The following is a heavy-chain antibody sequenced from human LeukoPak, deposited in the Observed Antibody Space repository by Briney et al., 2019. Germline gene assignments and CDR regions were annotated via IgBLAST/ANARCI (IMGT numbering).Heavy chain of an antibody. CDR2: IIPIFGTA. D-gene: IGHD1-26*01. J-gene: IGHJ4*02. Sequence: SVKVSCKASGGTFSSYAISWVRQAPGQGLEWMGGIIPIFGTANYAQKFQGRVTITTDESTSTAYMELSSLRSEDTAVYYCARTSGSYYRDTSYYFDYWGQGTLVTVSS. V-gene: IGHV1-69*05. CDR3: ARTSGSYYRDTSYYFDY. CDR1: GGTFSSYA.